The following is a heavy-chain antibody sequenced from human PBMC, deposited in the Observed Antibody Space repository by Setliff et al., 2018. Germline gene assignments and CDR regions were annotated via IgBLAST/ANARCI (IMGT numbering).Heavy chain of an antibody. Sequence: PSETLSLTCTVSGGSIGSYYWSWIRQPAGKGLEWIGRIYTSGSTNYNPSLKSRVTMSVDTSKNQFSLKLSSVTAADTAVYYCARDSRGNPPNYMDVWGKGTTVTVSS. J-gene: IGHJ6*03. CDR1: GGSIGSYY. V-gene: IGHV4-4*07. CDR2: IYTSGST. CDR3: ARDSRGNPPNYMDV.